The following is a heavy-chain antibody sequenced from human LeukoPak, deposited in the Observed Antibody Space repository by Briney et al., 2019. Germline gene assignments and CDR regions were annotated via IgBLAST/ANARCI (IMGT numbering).Heavy chain of an antibody. CDR2: IYTSGST. CDR1: GGSISSGSYY. D-gene: IGHD2-15*01. Sequence: SETLSLTCSVSGGSISSGSYYWSWIRQPAGKGLEWIGRIYTSGSTNYNPSLKSRVTISVDTSKNQFSLKLSSVTAADTAVYYCARDQRYCSGGSCYSVWFDPWGQGTLVTVSS. CDR3: ARDQRYCSGGSCYSVWFDP. V-gene: IGHV4-61*02. J-gene: IGHJ5*02.